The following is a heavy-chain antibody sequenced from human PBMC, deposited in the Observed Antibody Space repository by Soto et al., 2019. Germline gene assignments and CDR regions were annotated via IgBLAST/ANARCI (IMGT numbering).Heavy chain of an antibody. Sequence: GESLKISCKGSGYSFSSYWITWVRQMPGKGLEWMGRIDPSDSYTNYSPSFQGHVTISADKSISTAYLQWSSLKASDTAMYYCARQAIFGVIIIAFDIWGQGTMVTVSS. CDR3: ARQAIFGVIIIAFDI. CDR2: IDPSDSYT. CDR1: GYSFSSYW. V-gene: IGHV5-10-1*01. J-gene: IGHJ3*02. D-gene: IGHD3-3*01.